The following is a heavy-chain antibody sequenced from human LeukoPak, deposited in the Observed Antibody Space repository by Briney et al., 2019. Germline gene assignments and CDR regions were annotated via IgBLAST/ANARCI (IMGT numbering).Heavy chain of an antibody. V-gene: IGHV1-2*02. J-gene: IGHJ2*01. CDR2: INPNSGGT. CDR3: ARDRHQWLAYWYFDV. Sequence: SSVNVPYKASGYTFTRYYIHWVQQAPGQGLEWMGWINPNSGGTNYTQKFQGRVTMTRDTSISTAYMELSRLRSDDTAVYYCARDRHQWLAYWYFDVWGRGTLVTVSS. D-gene: IGHD6-19*01. CDR1: GYTFTRYY.